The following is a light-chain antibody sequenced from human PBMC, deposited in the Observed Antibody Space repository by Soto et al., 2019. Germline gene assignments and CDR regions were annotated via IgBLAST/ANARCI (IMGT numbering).Light chain of an antibody. CDR1: QSVSSNH. Sequence: EIVLTQSPGTLSLSPGERATLACRASQSVSSNHLAWYQQKTGQTPRLLIYIAFNRAPGIPDRLSGSGSGTHFSVTIGRVEPEDFAGYYCQQYYSSPWTCGQGTNVDIK. CDR3: QQYYSSPWT. J-gene: IGKJ1*01. CDR2: IAF. V-gene: IGKV3-20*01.